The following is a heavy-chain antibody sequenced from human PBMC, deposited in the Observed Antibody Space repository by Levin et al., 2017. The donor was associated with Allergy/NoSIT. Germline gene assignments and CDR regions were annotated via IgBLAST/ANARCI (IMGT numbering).Heavy chain of an antibody. CDR3: AKGRAAVGFYTLDY. J-gene: IGHJ4*02. CDR1: GFNFNSYT. Sequence: ASVKVSCAASGFNFNSYTMTWVRQAPGKGLEWVSSIDGSGGETNYADSVRGRFTVSRDNFKDTVFLQMDSLRAEDTAVYFCAKGRAAVGFYTLDYWGQGTLVTVSS. CDR2: IDGSGGET. V-gene: IGHV3-23*01. D-gene: IGHD3-3*01.